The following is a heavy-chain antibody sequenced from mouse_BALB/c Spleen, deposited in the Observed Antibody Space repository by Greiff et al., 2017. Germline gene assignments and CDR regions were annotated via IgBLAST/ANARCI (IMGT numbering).Heavy chain of an antibody. CDR3: ARDDYGSSYAYAMDY. CDR2: IWAGGST. Sequence: VKVVESGPGLVAPSQSLSITCTVSGFSLTSYGVHWVRQPPGKGLEWLGVIWAGGSTNYNSALMSRLSISKDNSKSQVFLKMNSLQTDDTAMYYCARDDYGSSYAYAMDYWGQGTSVTVSS. D-gene: IGHD1-1*01. CDR1: GFSLTSYG. J-gene: IGHJ4*01. V-gene: IGHV2-9*02.